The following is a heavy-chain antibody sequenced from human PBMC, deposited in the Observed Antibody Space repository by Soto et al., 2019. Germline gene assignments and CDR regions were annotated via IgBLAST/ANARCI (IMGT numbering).Heavy chain of an antibody. Sequence: SETLSLTCAVSGGSISTNDWWTWVRQAPGKGLEWIGEVYHSGSTNYNPSLKSRVTTSVDKSKNQFSLNLSPVTAADTAVYYCARSIAAGGRVGWFDSWGQGTLVTVSS. V-gene: IGHV4-4*02. CDR2: VYHSGST. J-gene: IGHJ5*01. CDR1: GGSISTNDW. D-gene: IGHD6-13*01. CDR3: ARSIAAGGRVGWFDS.